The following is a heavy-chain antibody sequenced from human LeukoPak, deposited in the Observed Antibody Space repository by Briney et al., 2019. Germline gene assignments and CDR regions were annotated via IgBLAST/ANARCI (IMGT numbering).Heavy chain of an antibody. D-gene: IGHD3-22*01. CDR2: IYYSGST. V-gene: IGHV4-30-4*01. CDR1: GGSISSGDYY. Sequence: PSETLSLTCTVSGGSISSGDYYWSWIRQPPGKGLEWIGYIYYSGSTYYNPSLKSRVTISVDTSKNQFSLKLSSVTAADTAVYYCARGRGYYYDSNGGAFDIWGQGTMVTVSS. CDR3: ARGRGYYYDSNGGAFDI. J-gene: IGHJ3*02.